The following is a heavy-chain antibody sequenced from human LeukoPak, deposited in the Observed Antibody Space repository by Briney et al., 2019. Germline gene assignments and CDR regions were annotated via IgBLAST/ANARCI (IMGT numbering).Heavy chain of an antibody. J-gene: IGHJ4*02. Sequence: GASVKVSCKASGYTFTSYGISWVRQAPGQGLEWMGWISAYNGNTNYAQKLQGRVTMTTDTSTSTAYMELRSLRSDDTAVYYCARDSVQYSYGLYYFDYWGQGTLVTVSS. CDR2: ISAYNGNT. V-gene: IGHV1-18*04. CDR3: ARDSVQYSYGLYYFDY. CDR1: GYTFTSYG. D-gene: IGHD5-18*01.